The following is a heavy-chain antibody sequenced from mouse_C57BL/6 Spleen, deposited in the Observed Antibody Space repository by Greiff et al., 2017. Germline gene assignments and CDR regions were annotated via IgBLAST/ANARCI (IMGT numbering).Heavy chain of an antibody. D-gene: IGHD2-3*01. Sequence: QVQLQQPGPELVKPGASVKLSCKASGYTFPSYWMNWVTQRPGQGLEWIGNINPSTGGTTYNEKFKIKATLTVDTSSSTAYMQLSSLTSEDSAVYDGASVDDLYYFDYWGQGTTLTVAS. CDR2: INPSTGGT. V-gene: IGHV1-53*01. J-gene: IGHJ2*01. CDR1: GYTFPSYW. CDR3: ASVDDLYYFDY.